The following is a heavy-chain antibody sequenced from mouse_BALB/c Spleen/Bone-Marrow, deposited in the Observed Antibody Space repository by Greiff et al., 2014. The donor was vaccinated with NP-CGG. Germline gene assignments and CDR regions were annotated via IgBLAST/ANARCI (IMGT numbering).Heavy chain of an antibody. J-gene: IGHJ2*01. CDR2: ILPGSGNT. Sequence: QVQLQQSGAEVMKPGASVKISCKATGYTISNYWIEWVKERPGHGLEWIGEILPGSGNTNYNEKFRGKATFTANTSSNTAYLQLNSLTSADSAVYYCASGDYFDYWGQGTTLTVSS. CDR1: GYTISNYW. CDR3: ASGDYFDY. V-gene: IGHV1-9*01.